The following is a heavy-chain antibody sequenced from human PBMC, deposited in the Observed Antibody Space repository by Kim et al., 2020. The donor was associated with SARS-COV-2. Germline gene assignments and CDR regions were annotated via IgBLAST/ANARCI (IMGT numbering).Heavy chain of an antibody. CDR3: ARQQLVRGHYYGMDV. CDR2: IYYSGST. V-gene: IGHV4-59*01. CDR1: GGSISSYY. D-gene: IGHD6-13*01. Sequence: SETLSLTCTVSGGSISSYYWSWIRQPPGKGLEWIGYIYYSGSTNYNPSLKSRVTISVDTSKNQFSLKLSSVTAADTAVYYCARQQLVRGHYYGMDVWGQGTTVTVSS. J-gene: IGHJ6*02.